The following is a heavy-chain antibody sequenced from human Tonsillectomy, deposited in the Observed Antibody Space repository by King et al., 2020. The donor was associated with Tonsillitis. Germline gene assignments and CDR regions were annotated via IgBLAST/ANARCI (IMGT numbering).Heavy chain of an antibody. CDR3: ATNAIESDTSAYRDFRH. Sequence: VQLVQSGAELRKPGASVTVSCRTSGDTFTGHFVHWVRQAPGQGLEWIGWINPKSGDTHYAPSFQGRVTLSGDVSSTTAYMGLSSLRPDDTAVYYCATNAIESDTSAYRDFRHWGQGTLVTVSS. V-gene: IGHV1-2*02. CDR1: GDTFTGHF. CDR2: INPKSGDT. D-gene: IGHD3-22*01. J-gene: IGHJ1*01.